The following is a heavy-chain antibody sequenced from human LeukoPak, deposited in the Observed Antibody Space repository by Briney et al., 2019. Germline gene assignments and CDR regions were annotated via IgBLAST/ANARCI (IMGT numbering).Heavy chain of an antibody. CDR1: GYSFTSYW. Sequence: GESLKISCKGSGYSFTSYWIGWVRQMPGKGLEWMGIIYPGDSDTRYSPSFQGQVTISADKSISTAYLQWSSLKASDTAMYYCARRISNPGPDFWSGDYYYGMDVWGQGTTVTVSS. CDR2: IYPGDSDT. CDR3: ARRISNPGPDFWSGDYYYGMDV. J-gene: IGHJ6*02. D-gene: IGHD3-3*01. V-gene: IGHV5-51*01.